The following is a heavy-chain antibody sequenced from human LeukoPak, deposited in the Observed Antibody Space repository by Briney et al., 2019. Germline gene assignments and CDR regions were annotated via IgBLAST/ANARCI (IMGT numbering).Heavy chain of an antibody. J-gene: IGHJ6*02. CDR2: IKQDGSEK. Sequence: PGGSLRLSCAASGFTSSSYWMSWVRQAPGKGLEWVANIKQDGSEKYYVDSVKGRFTISRDNAKNSLYLQMNSLRAEDTAVYYCARDNHYYGMDVWGQGTTVTVSS. D-gene: IGHD1-14*01. CDR1: GFTSSSYW. CDR3: ARDNHYYGMDV. V-gene: IGHV3-7*01.